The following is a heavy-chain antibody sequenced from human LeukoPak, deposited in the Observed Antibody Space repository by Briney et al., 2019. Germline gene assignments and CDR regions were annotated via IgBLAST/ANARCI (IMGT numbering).Heavy chain of an antibody. Sequence: PSETLSLTCTVSGGSISSSSYYWGWIRQPPGKGLEWIGSIYYSGSTYYNPSLKSRVTISVDTSKNQFSLKLSSVTAADTAVYYCARQHRDSYYYGSGSYYRAGYYYMDVWGKGTTVTVSS. CDR1: GGSISSSSYY. J-gene: IGHJ6*03. D-gene: IGHD3-10*01. CDR2: IYYSGST. CDR3: ARQHRDSYYYGSGSYYRAGYYYMDV. V-gene: IGHV4-39*01.